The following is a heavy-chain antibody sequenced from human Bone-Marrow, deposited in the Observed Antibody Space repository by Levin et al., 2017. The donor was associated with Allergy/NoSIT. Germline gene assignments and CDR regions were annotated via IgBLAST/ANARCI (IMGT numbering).Heavy chain of an antibody. V-gene: IGHV4-39*02. D-gene: IGHD5-24*01. CDR2: FYFSGNT. CDR1: GDSITSNNYY. Sequence: SETLSLTCTISGDSITSNNYYWGWIRQPPGKGLEWIGNFYFSGNTDNNASLKGRVTLSVDTSKKYFFLNLSSVTASDTAVYYCARLPHPSRCTTTRWYTWGGGYFDSWGQGTLVTGFS. CDR3: ARLPHPSRCTTTRWYTWGGGYFDS. J-gene: IGHJ4*02.